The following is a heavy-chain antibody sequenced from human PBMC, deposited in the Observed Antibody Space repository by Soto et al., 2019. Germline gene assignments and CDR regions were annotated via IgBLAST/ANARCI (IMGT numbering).Heavy chain of an antibody. CDR1: GFTFGDYA. J-gene: IGHJ4*02. V-gene: IGHV3-49*03. D-gene: IGHD2-15*01. CDR3: TRNVRVYCSDSPRPRPDY. CDR2: IRNKAYGGTT. Sequence: GGSLRLSCTTSGFTFGDYAMTWFRQAPGKGLEWVSFIRNKAYGGTTEYAASVKGRFTISREDSKSIAYLQMNSLKTEDTAVYYCTRNVRVYCSDSPRPRPDYWGQGTLVTVSS.